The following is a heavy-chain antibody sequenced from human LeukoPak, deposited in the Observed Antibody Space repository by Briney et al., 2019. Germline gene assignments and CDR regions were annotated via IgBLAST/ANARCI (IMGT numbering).Heavy chain of an antibody. CDR2: IWYDGSNK. Sequence: GGSLRLSCAASGFTFSSYGMHWVRQAPGKGLEWVAVIWYDGSNKYYADSVKGRFTISRDNSKNTLYLQMNSLRAEDTAGYYCARPAVAGIYYFDYWGQGTLVTVSS. V-gene: IGHV3-33*01. CDR3: ARPAVAGIYYFDY. J-gene: IGHJ4*02. D-gene: IGHD6-19*01. CDR1: GFTFSSYG.